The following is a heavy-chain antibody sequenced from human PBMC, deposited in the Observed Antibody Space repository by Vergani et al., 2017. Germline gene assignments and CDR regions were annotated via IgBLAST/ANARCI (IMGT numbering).Heavy chain of an antibody. V-gene: IGHV3-30*02. J-gene: IGHJ6*02. D-gene: IGHD1-26*01. CDR1: GYTFGHFD. Sequence: QEQLLQSGGGVVQPGRSLRLSCIGSGYTFGHFDMHWVRQAPGKGLAWVAFIRYDGSNPQYIDSVKGRFTISRDNSKDTLFLQMNGLRPEDTGTYFCAKKGGSLDYYDVGVWGQGTTITVSS. CDR2: IRYDGSNP. CDR3: AKKGGSLDYYDVGV.